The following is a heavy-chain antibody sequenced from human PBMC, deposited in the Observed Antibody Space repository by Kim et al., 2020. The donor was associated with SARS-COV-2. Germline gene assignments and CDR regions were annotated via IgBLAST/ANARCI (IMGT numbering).Heavy chain of an antibody. J-gene: IGHJ5*02. CDR3: ARAIRPGIAAAGSGWFDP. CDR1: GGSISSYY. Sequence: SETLSLTCTVSGGSISSYYWSWIRQPPGKGLEWIGYIYYSGSTNYNPSLKSRVTISVDTSKNQFSLKLSSVTAADTAVYYCARAIRPGIAAAGSGWFDPWGQGTLVTVSS. CDR2: IYYSGST. D-gene: IGHD6-13*01. V-gene: IGHV4-59*01.